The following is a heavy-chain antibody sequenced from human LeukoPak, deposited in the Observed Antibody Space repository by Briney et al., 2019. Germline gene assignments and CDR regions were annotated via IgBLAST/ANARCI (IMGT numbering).Heavy chain of an antibody. CDR2: ISSSSSTI. CDR1: GFTFSTYS. V-gene: IGHV3-48*04. D-gene: IGHD6-19*01. Sequence: PGGSLRLSCAASGFTFSTYSMNWVRQAPGKGLEWVSYISSSSSTIYYADSVKGRFTISRDNAKNSLYLQMNSLRAEDTALYYCARDKIAVAGTHFDYWGQGTLVTVSS. CDR3: ARDKIAVAGTHFDY. J-gene: IGHJ4*02.